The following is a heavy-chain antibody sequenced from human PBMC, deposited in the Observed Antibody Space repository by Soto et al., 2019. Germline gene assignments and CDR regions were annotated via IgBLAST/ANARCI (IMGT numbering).Heavy chain of an antibody. V-gene: IGHV4-34*01. J-gene: IGHJ4*02. Sequence: SETLSLTCAVYGGSFSGYYWSWIRQPPGKGLEWLGEINHSGIADYNPSLKSRITISIDTSKKQFSLKLNSVTAADTAVYYCAIGPRMWLAGGGYWGQGTQVTVSS. CDR3: AIGPRMWLAGGGY. CDR2: INHSGIA. D-gene: IGHD6-19*01. CDR1: GGSFSGYY.